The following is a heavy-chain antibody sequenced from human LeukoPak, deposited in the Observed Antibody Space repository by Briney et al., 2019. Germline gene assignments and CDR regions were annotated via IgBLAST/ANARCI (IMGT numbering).Heavy chain of an antibody. D-gene: IGHD4-17*01. CDR3: ARDSGTVTILLDY. V-gene: IGHV1-69*05. J-gene: IGHJ4*02. CDR1: GGTFSSYA. CDR2: IIPIFGTA. Sequence: AASVKVSCKASGGTFSSYAISWVRQAPGQGLEWMGRIIPIFGTANYAQKLQGRVTITTDESTSTAYMELSSLRSEDTAVYYCARDSGTVTILLDYWGQGTLVTVSS.